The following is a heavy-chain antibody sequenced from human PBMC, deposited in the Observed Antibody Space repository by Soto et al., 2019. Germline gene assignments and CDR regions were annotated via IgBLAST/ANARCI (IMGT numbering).Heavy chain of an antibody. CDR2: INLRGGTT. Sequence: QVQLMQSGAEVRKPGASVRLSCETSGYNFNQYYINWVRQAPGQGRGWMGIINLRGGTTEYAHKFRGRVTVTGDTSTKTAYMELRSLRSEDTAMYFCARGPEDSDVPRWDYWGQGTLVTVSS. D-gene: IGHD1-26*01. CDR1: GYNFNQYY. J-gene: IGHJ4*02. CDR3: ARGPEDSDVPRWDY. V-gene: IGHV1-46*02.